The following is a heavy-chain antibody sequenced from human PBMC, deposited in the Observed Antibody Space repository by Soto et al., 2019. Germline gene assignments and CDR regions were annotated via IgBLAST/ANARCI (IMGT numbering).Heavy chain of an antibody. J-gene: IGHJ5*02. CDR2: TYYRSKWYN. CDR3: ARDLYDILTGYFGWFDP. CDR1: GDSVSSNSAA. D-gene: IGHD3-9*01. Sequence: SQTLSLTCAISGDSVSSNSAAWNWIRQSPSRGLEWLGRTYYRSKWYNDYAVSVKSRITINPDTSKNQFSLQLNSVTPEDTAVYYCARDLYDILTGYFGWFDPWGQGTPVTVSS. V-gene: IGHV6-1*01.